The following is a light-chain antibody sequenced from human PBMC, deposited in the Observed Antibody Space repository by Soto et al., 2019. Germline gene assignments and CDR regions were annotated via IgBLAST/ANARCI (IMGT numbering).Light chain of an antibody. Sequence: DIQMTPSPSSLSASVGDRVTITCRASQNIFSYLSWYQHNPGKAPKLLIYAASSLQSGVPSRFSGSGSGTDFALTISSRQAEDFATIYCRQSYSVPHTFGQGTKVEI. CDR1: QNIFSY. J-gene: IGKJ2*01. CDR2: AAS. V-gene: IGKV1-39*01. CDR3: RQSYSVPHT.